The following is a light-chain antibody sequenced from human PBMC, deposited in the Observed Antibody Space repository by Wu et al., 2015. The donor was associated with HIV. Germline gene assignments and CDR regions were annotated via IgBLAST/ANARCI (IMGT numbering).Light chain of an antibody. CDR1: RGISNS. Sequence: DIQITQSPSSLSASVGDRVTITCRASRGISNSLAWYQQKPGKAPKLLLYAASRLESGVPSRSSGSGSGTDYTLTISSLQPEDFATYYCQQYYSTPPDFGGGTKVEIK. V-gene: IGKV1-NL1*01. J-gene: IGKJ4*01. CDR3: QQYYSTPPD. CDR2: AAS.